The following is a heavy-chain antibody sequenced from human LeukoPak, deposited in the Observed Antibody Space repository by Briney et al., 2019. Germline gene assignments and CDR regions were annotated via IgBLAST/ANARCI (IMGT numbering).Heavy chain of an antibody. CDR2: ISSSSSYI. D-gene: IGHD6-13*01. CDR3: ARDLGSSSNYYGMDV. J-gene: IGHJ6*02. V-gene: IGHV3-21*01. CDR1: GLTFSSYA. Sequence: PGGSLRLSCAASGLTFSSYAMSWVRQAPGKGLEWVSSISSSSSYIYYADSVKGRFTISRDNAKNSLYLQMNSLRAEDTAVYYCARDLGSSSNYYGMDVWGQGTTVTVSS.